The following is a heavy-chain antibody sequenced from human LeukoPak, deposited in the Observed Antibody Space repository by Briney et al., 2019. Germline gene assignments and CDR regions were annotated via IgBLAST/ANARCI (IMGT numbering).Heavy chain of an antibody. CDR2: FDPEDGET. CDR3: ATAPGRWLQFRFHY. V-gene: IGHV1-24*01. Sequence: ASVKVSCKVSGYTLTELSMHWVPQAPGKGLEWMGGFDPEDGETIYAQKFQGRVTMTEDTSTDTAYMELSSLRSEDTAVYYCATAPGRWLQFRFHYWGQGTLVTVSS. CDR1: GYTLTELS. J-gene: IGHJ4*02. D-gene: IGHD5-24*01.